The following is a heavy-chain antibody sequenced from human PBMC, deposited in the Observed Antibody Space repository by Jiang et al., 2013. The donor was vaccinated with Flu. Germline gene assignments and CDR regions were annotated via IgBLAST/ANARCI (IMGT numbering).Heavy chain of an antibody. J-gene: IGHJ4*02. V-gene: IGHV1-69*06. CDR1: GGSFSSYA. CDR3: ARSSWGYSYGPFEY. Sequence: GAEVKKPGSSVKVSCKASGGSFSSYAINWVRQAPGQGLEWMGGINPIFGTTDYAQKSQGRVTITADKSTSTAYMDLSSLRSEDTAIYYCARSSWGYSYGPFEYWGQGTLVTVSS. CDR2: INPIFGTT. D-gene: IGHD5-18*01.